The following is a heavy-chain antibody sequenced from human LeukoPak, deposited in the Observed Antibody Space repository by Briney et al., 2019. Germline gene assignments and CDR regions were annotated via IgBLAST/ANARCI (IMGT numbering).Heavy chain of an antibody. J-gene: IGHJ6*02. CDR1: GFTFSSYA. V-gene: IGHV3-23*01. D-gene: IGHD2-8*01. Sequence: PGGSLRLSCAASGFTFSSYAMSWVRQAPGKGLEWVSAISGSGGSTYYADSVKGRFTISRGNSKNTLYLQMNSLRAEDTAVYYCAKDMGYFTGMDVWGQGTTVTVSS. CDR3: AKDMGYFTGMDV. CDR2: ISGSGGST.